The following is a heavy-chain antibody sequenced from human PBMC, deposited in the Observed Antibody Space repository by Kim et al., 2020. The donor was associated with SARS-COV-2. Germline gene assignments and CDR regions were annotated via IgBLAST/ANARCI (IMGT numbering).Heavy chain of an antibody. CDR1: GFTFTPTW. CDR2: ITGDGTTT. CDR3: ARDFFYSIVY. J-gene: IGHJ4*01. Sequence: GGSLRLSCAASGFTFTPTWMHWVRQAPGKGLVWVSRITGDGTTTYADSVKGRFTISRDNAKNTLYLQMDNLRAEDTAVYYCARDFFYSIVYCGQGALVTV. D-gene: IGHD2-21*01. V-gene: IGHV3-74*03.